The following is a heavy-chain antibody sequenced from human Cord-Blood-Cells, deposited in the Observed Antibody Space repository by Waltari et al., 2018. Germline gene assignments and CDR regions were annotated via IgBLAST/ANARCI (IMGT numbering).Heavy chain of an antibody. Sequence: QVQLVESGGGVVQPGRSLRLSCAASGFTFRSYAMHWVRQAPGKVLEWVAVIAYAGSNRYCAESVKGRFTISKDNSKNTLYLQMNSLRAEDTAVYYCAREGEDWYFDLWGRGTLVTVSS. CDR1: GFTFRSYA. D-gene: IGHD2-21*01. CDR2: IAYAGSNR. V-gene: IGHV3-30*01. J-gene: IGHJ2*01. CDR3: AREGEDWYFDL.